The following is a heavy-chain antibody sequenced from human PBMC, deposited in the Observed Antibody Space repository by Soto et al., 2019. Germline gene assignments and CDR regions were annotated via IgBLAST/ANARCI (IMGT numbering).Heavy chain of an antibody. CDR2: INHSGST. Sequence: SETLSLTCAVYGGSFSGYYWSWIRQPPGKGLEWIGEINHSGSTNYNPSLKSRVTISVDTSKNQFSLKLSSVTAADTAVYYCARVWGSSWFIYYYGMDVWGQGTTVT. D-gene: IGHD6-13*01. V-gene: IGHV4-34*01. CDR3: ARVWGSSWFIYYYGMDV. CDR1: GGSFSGYY. J-gene: IGHJ6*02.